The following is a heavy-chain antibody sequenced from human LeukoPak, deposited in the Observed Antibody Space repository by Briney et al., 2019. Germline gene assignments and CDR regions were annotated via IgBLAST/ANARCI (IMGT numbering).Heavy chain of an antibody. CDR1: GFTFSSYG. CDR2: ISYDGSNK. V-gene: IGHV3-30*03. J-gene: IGHJ4*02. D-gene: IGHD2-15*01. Sequence: PGGSLRLSCAASGFTFSSYGMHWVRQAPGKGLEWVAVISYDGSNKYYADSVKGRFTISRDNSKNTLYLQMNSLRAEDTAVYYCARGGYCSDGNCYSYGVSSDYWGQGTLVTVSS. CDR3: ARGGYCSDGNCYSYGVSSDY.